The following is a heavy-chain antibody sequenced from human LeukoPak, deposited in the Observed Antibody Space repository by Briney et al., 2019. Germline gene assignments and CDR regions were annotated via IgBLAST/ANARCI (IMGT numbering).Heavy chain of an antibody. CDR2: VYTSGST. CDR1: GGSISGYY. D-gene: IGHD1-7*01. Sequence: PSETLSLTCTVSGGSISGYYWSWIRQPAGKGLEWIGRVYTSGSTHYNPSPKSRVTMSVDTSKNQFSLKLSSVTAADTAVYYCARLITGTTTAFDIWGQGTMVTVSS. V-gene: IGHV4-4*07. CDR3: ARLITGTTTAFDI. J-gene: IGHJ3*02.